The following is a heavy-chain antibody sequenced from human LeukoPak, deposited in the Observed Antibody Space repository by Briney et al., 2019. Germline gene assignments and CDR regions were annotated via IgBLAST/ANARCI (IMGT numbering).Heavy chain of an antibody. CDR1: GGSISSSNW. CDR2: IYHSGST. J-gene: IGHJ4*02. CDR3: ARFSLYDSSGGYFDY. Sequence: SETLSLTCAVSGGSISSSNWWSWVRQPPGKGLEWIGEIYHSGSTNYNPSLKSRVTISVDTSKNQFSLKLSSVTAADTAVYYCARFSLYDSSGGYFDYWGQGTLVTVSS. D-gene: IGHD3-22*01. V-gene: IGHV4-4*02.